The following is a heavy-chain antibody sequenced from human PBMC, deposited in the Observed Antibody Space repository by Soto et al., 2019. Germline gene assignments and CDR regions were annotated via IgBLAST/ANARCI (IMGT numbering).Heavy chain of an antibody. D-gene: IGHD3-10*01. V-gene: IGHV1-58*01. CDR3: AAITINHFYGMDV. Sequence: SVKVSCKASGFTFTSSAVQWVRQARGQRLEWIGWIVVGSGNTNYAQKFQERVTITRDMSTSTAYMELSSLRSEDTAVYYCAAITINHFYGMDVWGQGTTVTVSS. J-gene: IGHJ6*02. CDR1: GFTFTSSA. CDR2: IVVGSGNT.